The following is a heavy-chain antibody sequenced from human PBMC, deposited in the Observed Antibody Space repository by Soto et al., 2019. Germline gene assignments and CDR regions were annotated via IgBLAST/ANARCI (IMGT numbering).Heavy chain of an antibody. CDR2: ISAGGSNT. CDR1: GFSFSNYA. V-gene: IGHV3-23*01. D-gene: IGHD3-3*01. CDR3: ARLPRDCNKTSCYYADH. J-gene: IGHJ4*02. Sequence: PGGSLRLSCAASGFSFSNYAMNWVRQAPGKGLEWVSAISAGGSNTNYADSVKGRFTISSDNSKNTLYLQMNGLRADDTAVYYCARLPRDCNKTSCYYADHWGQGTQVTVSS.